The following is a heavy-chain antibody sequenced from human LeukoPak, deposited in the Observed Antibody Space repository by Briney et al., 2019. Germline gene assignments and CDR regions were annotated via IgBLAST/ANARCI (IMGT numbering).Heavy chain of an antibody. CDR1: GFTFDDYA. CDR2: ISWNSGSI. CDR3: AKDMGSVAGQPGAFDM. V-gene: IGHV3-9*01. Sequence: GGSLRLSCAASGFTFDDYAMHWVRQAPGKGLEWVSGISWNSGSIGYADSVKGRFTISRDNAKNSLYLQMNSLRAEDTALYYCAKDMGSVAGQPGAFDMWGQGTMVTVS. J-gene: IGHJ3*02. D-gene: IGHD6-19*01.